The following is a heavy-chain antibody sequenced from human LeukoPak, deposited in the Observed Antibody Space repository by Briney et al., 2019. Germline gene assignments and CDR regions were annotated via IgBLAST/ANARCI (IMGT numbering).Heavy chain of an antibody. V-gene: IGHV4-34*01. CDR3: ARHGGLKYYYDSSGYRAPNFDY. Sequence: SETLSLTCAVYGGSFSGYYWSWIRQPPGKGLEWIGEINHSGSTNYNPSLKSRVTISVDTSKNQFSLKLSSVTAADTAVYYCARHGGLKYYYDSSGYRAPNFDYWGQGTLVTVSS. CDR2: INHSGST. CDR1: GGSFSGYY. J-gene: IGHJ4*02. D-gene: IGHD3-22*01.